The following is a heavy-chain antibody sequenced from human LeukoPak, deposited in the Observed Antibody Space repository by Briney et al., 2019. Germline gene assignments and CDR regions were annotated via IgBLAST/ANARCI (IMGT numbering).Heavy chain of an antibody. J-gene: IGHJ4*02. CDR1: GFTFSSYS. D-gene: IGHD3-10*01. CDR2: ISSSSSYI. Sequence: GGSLRLSCAASGFTFSSYSMNWVRQAPGKGLEWVSSISSSSSYIYYADPVKGRFTISRDNSKNTLYLQMNSLRAEDTAVYYCAKGGTMVRGVMGYFDYWGQGTLVTVSS. V-gene: IGHV3-21*04. CDR3: AKGGTMVRGVMGYFDY.